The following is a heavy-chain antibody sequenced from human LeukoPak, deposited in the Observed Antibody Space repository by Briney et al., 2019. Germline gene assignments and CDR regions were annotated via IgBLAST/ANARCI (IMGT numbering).Heavy chain of an antibody. V-gene: IGHV3-7*01. D-gene: IGHD3-3*01. CDR3: ARDENDFWSGYYRGNFDY. CDR2: IKQDGSEK. J-gene: IGHJ4*02. Sequence: GGSLRLSCAASGFTFSSYWMSWVRQAPGKGLEWVANIKQDGSEKYYVDSVKGRFPTSRDNAKNSLHLQMNSLRAEDTAVYYCARDENDFWSGYYRGNFDYWGQGTLVTVSS. CDR1: GFTFSSYW.